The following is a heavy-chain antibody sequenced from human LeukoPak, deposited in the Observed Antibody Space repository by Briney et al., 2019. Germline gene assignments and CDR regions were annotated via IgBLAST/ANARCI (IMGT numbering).Heavy chain of an antibody. V-gene: IGHV4-59*01. D-gene: IGHD5-18*01. CDR2: ILYSGST. Sequence: SETLSLTCTVSGGSISSYYWSWIRQPPGKGLGWIGYILYSGSTNSNPSLKSRVTISVDTSKNQFSLKLSSVTAADTAVYYCAGGYIYGSPYYYMDVWGKGTTVTISS. J-gene: IGHJ6*03. CDR1: GGSISSYY. CDR3: AGGYIYGSPYYYMDV.